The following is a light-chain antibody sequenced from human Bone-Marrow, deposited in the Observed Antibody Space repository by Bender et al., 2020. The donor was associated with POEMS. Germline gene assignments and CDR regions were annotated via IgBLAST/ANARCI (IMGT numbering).Light chain of an antibody. CDR2: SSH. CDR1: SSNIGAHA. CDR3: EVWDDSIKGWV. Sequence: QSVLTQPPSASGTPGQRVTISCSGGSSNIGAHAVNWYQHLPGTAPKLLIYSSHRRPSEVPDRFAGSRSGTSASLAISGLQSKDGTDYYCEVWDDSIKGWVFGGGTKLTVL. J-gene: IGLJ3*02. V-gene: IGLV1-44*01.